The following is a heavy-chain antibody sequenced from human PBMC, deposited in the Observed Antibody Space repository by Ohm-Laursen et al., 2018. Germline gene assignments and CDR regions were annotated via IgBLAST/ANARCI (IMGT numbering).Heavy chain of an antibody. D-gene: IGHD6-19*01. CDR2: INQSGST. J-gene: IGHJ6*02. V-gene: IGHV4-61*08. CDR1: GGSISSGGYY. CDR3: ARGSGFFKLDV. Sequence: SDTLSLTCTVSGGSISSGGYYWNWIRQPPGKGLEWIGEINQSGSTKYNPSLKRRVTLSADSSNSQFSLRLTSVTAADTATYYCARGSGFFKLDVWGQGTTVTVSS.